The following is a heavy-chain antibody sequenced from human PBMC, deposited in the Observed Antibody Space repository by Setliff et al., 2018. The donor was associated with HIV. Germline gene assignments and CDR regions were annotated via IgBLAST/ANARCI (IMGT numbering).Heavy chain of an antibody. Sequence: SVKVSCKASGGAFTRYACSWVRQAPGQGLAWMGRIIPVYGTTDYAQNFQGRVTLTADKSTSTDYMELSSLRSEDTAVYYCARGDYGSGSYYPYHFYYGMDVWGQGTTVTVSS. CDR1: GGAFTRYA. CDR3: ARGDYGSGSYYPYHFYYGMDV. V-gene: IGHV1-69*06. J-gene: IGHJ6*02. D-gene: IGHD3-10*01. CDR2: IIPVYGTT.